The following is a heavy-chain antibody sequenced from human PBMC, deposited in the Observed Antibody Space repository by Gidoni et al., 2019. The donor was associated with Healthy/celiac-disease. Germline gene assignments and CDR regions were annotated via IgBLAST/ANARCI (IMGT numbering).Heavy chain of an antibody. D-gene: IGHD4-17*01. CDR2: INAGNGNT. Sequence: VQSGAEVKKPGASVKVSCKASGYTFTSYAMHWVRQAPGQRLEWMGWINAGNGNTKYSQKFQGRVTITRDTSASTAYMELSSLRSEDPAVYYCARQSRGLTTVTPAGYWGQGTLVTVSS. V-gene: IGHV1-3*01. CDR1: GYTFTSYA. CDR3: ARQSRGLTTVTPAGY. J-gene: IGHJ4*02.